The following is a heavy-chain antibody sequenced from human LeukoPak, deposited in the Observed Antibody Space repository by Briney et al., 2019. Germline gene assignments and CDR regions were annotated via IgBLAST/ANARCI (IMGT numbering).Heavy chain of an antibody. V-gene: IGHV5-51*01. CDR1: GYSFTSYW. CDR3: ATGYSSGWYNWFDP. D-gene: IGHD6-19*01. Sequence: GESLKISCEGPGYSFTSYWIGWVRQMPGKGLEWMGIIYPGDSDTRYSPSFQGKVTISADKSITTAYLQWSSLKASDTAMYYCATGYSSGWYNWFDPWGQGTLVTVSS. CDR2: IYPGDSDT. J-gene: IGHJ5*02.